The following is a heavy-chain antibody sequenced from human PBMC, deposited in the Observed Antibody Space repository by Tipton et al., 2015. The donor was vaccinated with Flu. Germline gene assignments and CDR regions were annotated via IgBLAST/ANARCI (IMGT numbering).Heavy chain of an antibody. Sequence: FLRLSCAASGFTFSTYAMHWVRQAPGKGLEYVSAISGNGGSTDYANSVKGRFTISRDNSKNTLYLQMGSLRTEDMAVYYCVRGGYCSGGSCYLGAFDIWGQGTMVTVSS. V-gene: IGHV3-64*01. CDR3: VRGGYCSGGSCYLGAFDI. CDR2: ISGNGGST. CDR1: GFTFSTYA. J-gene: IGHJ3*02. D-gene: IGHD2-15*01.